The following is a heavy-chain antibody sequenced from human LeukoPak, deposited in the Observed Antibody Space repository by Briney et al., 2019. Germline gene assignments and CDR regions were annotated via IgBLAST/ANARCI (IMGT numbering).Heavy chain of an antibody. V-gene: IGHV4-59*01. D-gene: IGHD3-10*01. J-gene: IGHJ6*03. Sequence: SETLSLTCTVSGGSISSYYWSWIRQPPGKGLEWIAYLYYSGSTNYNPSLKSRVTISVDTSKNQFSLKLSSVTAADTAVYYCARVGGFGEGYMDVWGKGTTVTISS. CDR2: LYYSGST. CDR3: ARVGGFGEGYMDV. CDR1: GGSISSYY.